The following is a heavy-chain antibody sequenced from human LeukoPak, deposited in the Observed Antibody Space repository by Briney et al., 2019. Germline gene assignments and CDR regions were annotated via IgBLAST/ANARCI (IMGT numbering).Heavy chain of an antibody. CDR2: ISWNSGSI. J-gene: IGHJ4*02. Sequence: GRSLRLSCAASGFTFDDYAMHWVRQAPGKGLEWVSGISWNSGSIGYADSVKGRFTISRDNAKNSLYLQMNSLRAEDTALYYCAKAPYYDFWSGYHDYFDYWGQGTLVTVSS. D-gene: IGHD3-3*01. V-gene: IGHV3-9*01. CDR3: AKAPYYDFWSGYHDYFDY. CDR1: GFTFDDYA.